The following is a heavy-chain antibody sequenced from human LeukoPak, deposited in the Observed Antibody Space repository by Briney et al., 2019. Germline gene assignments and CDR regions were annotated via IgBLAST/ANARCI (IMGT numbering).Heavy chain of an antibody. CDR2: IRSDGSVK. CDR1: GFTFNTYA. D-gene: IGHD2-15*01. Sequence: PGGSLRLSCIVSGFTFNTYAIHWARQAPGKGLEWVACIRSDGSVKDYADSVKGRFIISRDNSKSTAYLQMSSLTAEDTALYYCAKDALGYSDYWGRGTMVTVSS. V-gene: IGHV3-30*02. J-gene: IGHJ4*02. CDR3: AKDALGYSDY.